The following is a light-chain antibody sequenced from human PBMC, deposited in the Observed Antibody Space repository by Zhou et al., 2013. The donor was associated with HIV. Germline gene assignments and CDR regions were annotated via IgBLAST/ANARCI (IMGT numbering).Light chain of an antibody. CDR3: QQANRFPWT. V-gene: IGKV1-12*02. Sequence: DIQMTQSPSSVSASVGDRVTITCRASQDISNWLAWYQQKPGKAPKLLIYDASSLQSGVPSRFSGSASGTDFTLTISSLQPDDFATYYCQQANRFPWTFGQGTKVEIK. CDR1: QDISNW. CDR2: DAS. J-gene: IGKJ1*01.